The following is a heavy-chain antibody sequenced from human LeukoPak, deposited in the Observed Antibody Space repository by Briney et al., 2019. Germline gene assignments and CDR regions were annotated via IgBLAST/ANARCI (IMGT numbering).Heavy chain of an antibody. CDR2: INNVGSHI. CDR1: GFTFSSSA. CDR3: ARDYTYCSGSRCYDRFDY. D-gene: IGHD2-15*01. Sequence: PGGSLRLSCAASGFTFSSSAMNWVRQAPGKGLEWVSSINNVGSHIYYADSVKGRFTISRDNAKNSLYLQMNSLRAEDTAVYYCARDYTYCSGSRCYDRFDYWGQGIRVTVSS. V-gene: IGHV3-21*01. J-gene: IGHJ4*02.